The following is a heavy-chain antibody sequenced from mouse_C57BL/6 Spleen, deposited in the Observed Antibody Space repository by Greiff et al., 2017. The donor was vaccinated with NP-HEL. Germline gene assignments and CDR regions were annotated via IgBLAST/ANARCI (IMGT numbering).Heavy chain of an antibody. CDR1: GFSLTSYG. CDR2: IWRGGST. V-gene: IGHV2-5*01. CDR3: AKGNDYDAGDAMDY. D-gene: IGHD2-4*01. J-gene: IGHJ4*01. Sequence: VKLQESGPGLVQPSQSLSITCTVSGFSLTSYGVHWVRQSPGKGLEWLGVIWRGGSTDYNAAFMSRLSITKDNSKSQVFFKMNSLQADDTAIYYCAKGNDYDAGDAMDYWGQGTSVTVSS.